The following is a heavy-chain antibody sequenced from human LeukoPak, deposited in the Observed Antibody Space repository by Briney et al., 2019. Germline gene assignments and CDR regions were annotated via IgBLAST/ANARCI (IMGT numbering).Heavy chain of an antibody. Sequence: GGSLRLSCAASGFTFSNYAMSWVRQAPGKGLQWVSYISASGSTIYYADSVKGRFTISRDNAKNSLYLQLNSLRAEDTAVYYCARAYAVFDTIDYWGQGTLVTVSS. V-gene: IGHV3-11*04. CDR1: GFTFSNYA. CDR3: ARAYAVFDTIDY. CDR2: ISASGSTI. J-gene: IGHJ4*02. D-gene: IGHD2-8*01.